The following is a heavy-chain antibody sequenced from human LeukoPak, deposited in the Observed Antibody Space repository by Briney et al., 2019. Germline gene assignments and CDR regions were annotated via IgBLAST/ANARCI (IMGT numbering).Heavy chain of an antibody. V-gene: IGHV4-39*07. Sequence: SETLSLTCTVSGGSISSSSYYWGWIRQPPGKGLEWIGSIYYSGSTYYNPSLKSRVTISVDTSKNQFSLKLSSVTAADTAVYYCARDYYGSGSYYFDYWGQGTLVTVSS. D-gene: IGHD3-10*01. CDR1: GGSISSSSYY. J-gene: IGHJ4*02. CDR2: IYYSGST. CDR3: ARDYYGSGSYYFDY.